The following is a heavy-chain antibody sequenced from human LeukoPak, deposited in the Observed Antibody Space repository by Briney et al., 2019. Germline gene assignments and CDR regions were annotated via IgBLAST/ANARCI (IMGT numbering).Heavy chain of an antibody. V-gene: IGHV3-15*01. CDR2: IKSKTDGGTT. CDR3: TAFLEWLLYGNY. Sequence: PGGSLRLSCAASGFTFSNAWMSWVRQAPGKGLEWVGRIKSKTDGGTTDYAAPVKGRFTISRDDSKNTLYLQMNSLKTEDTAVYYCTAFLEWLLYGNYWGQGTLVTVSS. D-gene: IGHD3-3*01. J-gene: IGHJ4*02. CDR1: GFTFSNAW.